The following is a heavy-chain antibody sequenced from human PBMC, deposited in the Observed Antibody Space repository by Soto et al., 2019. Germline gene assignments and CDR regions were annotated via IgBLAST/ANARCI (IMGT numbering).Heavy chain of an antibody. Sequence: GGSLRLSCAASGFTFSSYAMHRVRQAPGKGLEWVAVISYDGSNKYYADSVKGRFTISRDNSKNTLYLQMNSLRAEDTAVYYCAREPISPAAAYFDYWGQGTLVTVSS. CDR2: ISYDGSNK. CDR3: AREPISPAAAYFDY. V-gene: IGHV3-30*04. CDR1: GFTFSSYA. D-gene: IGHD6-13*01. J-gene: IGHJ4*02.